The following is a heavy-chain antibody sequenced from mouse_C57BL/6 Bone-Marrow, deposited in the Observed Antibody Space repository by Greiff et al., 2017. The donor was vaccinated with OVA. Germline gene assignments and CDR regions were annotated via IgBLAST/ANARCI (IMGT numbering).Heavy chain of an antibody. J-gene: IGHJ3*01. CDR3: ASRLRSGFAY. D-gene: IGHD2-4*01. Sequence: VQLQQPGAELVRPGSSVKLSCKASGYTFTSYWMDWVKQRPGQGLEWIGNIYPSDSETHYNQKFKDKATLTVDKSSSTAYMQLSSLTSEDTAVYYCASRLRSGFAYWGQGTLVTVSA. CDR2: IYPSDSET. V-gene: IGHV1-61*01. CDR1: GYTFTSYW.